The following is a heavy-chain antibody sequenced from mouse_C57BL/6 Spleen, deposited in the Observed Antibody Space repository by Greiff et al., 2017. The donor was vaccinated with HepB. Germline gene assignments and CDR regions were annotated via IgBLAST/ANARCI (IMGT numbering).Heavy chain of an antibody. D-gene: IGHD2-1*01. V-gene: IGHV3-6*01. CDR3: AREGLLSLFAY. J-gene: IGHJ3*01. CDR1: GYSITSGYY. CDR2: ISYDGSN. Sequence: EVKLMESGPGLVKPSQSLSLTCSVTGYSITSGYYWNWIRQFPGNKLEWMGYISYDGSNNYNPSLKNRISITRDTSKNQFFLKLNSVTTEDTATYYCAREGLLSLFAYWGQGTLVTVSA.